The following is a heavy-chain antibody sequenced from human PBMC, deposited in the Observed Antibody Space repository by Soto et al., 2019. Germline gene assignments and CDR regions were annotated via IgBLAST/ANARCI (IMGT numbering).Heavy chain of an antibody. Sequence: EVHLVESGGDVVQPGGSLRRSCAASGFTFDDYTMHWVRQAPGKGLEWVSLFSWDGGSTYYADSVNGHFTISRDNSKNSLYLELSSLITEDTALYYCAKDTGSSIATNFDYWGQGTLVTVSS. CDR2: FSWDGGST. D-gene: IGHD6-6*01. CDR3: AKDTGSSIATNFDY. J-gene: IGHJ4*02. V-gene: IGHV3-43*01. CDR1: GFTFDDYT.